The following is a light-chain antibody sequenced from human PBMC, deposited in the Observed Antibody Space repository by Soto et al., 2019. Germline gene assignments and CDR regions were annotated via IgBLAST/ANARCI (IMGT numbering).Light chain of an antibody. CDR1: SGHSNSA. V-gene: IGLV4-69*01. J-gene: IGLJ2*01. CDR3: QTWGAGIRV. CDR2: LNSDGSH. Sequence: QPVLTQSPSASASLGASVKLTCTLSSGHSNSAIACHQQQPEKGPRYLMKLNSDGSHTKGDGIHDRFSGSSSGAERYLTNSSLQSEDEADYYCQTWGAGIRVFGGGTKVTVL.